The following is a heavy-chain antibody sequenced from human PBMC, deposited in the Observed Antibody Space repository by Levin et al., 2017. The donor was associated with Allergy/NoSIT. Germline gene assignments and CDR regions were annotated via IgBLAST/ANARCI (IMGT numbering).Heavy chain of an antibody. V-gene: IGHV3-30*18. CDR1: GFTFSSYG. J-gene: IGHJ3*02. Sequence: GGSLRLSCAASGFTFSSYGMHWVRQAPGKGLEWVAVISYDGSNKYYADSVKGRFTISRDNSKNTLYLQMNSLRAEDTAVYYCAKDKLDGTGVFDSWGQGTMVTVSS. CDR2: ISYDGSNK. CDR3: AKDKLDGTGVFDS. D-gene: IGHD5-24*01.